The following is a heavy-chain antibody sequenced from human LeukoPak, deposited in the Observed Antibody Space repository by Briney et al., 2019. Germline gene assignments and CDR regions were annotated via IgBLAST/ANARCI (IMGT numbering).Heavy chain of an antibody. CDR2: ITSNSGAI. J-gene: IGHJ4*02. CDR3: TRDLSVVVRNPTFDY. V-gene: IGHV3-21*01. Sequence: GGSLRLSCAASGFTFRTYSMNWVRQAPGKGLEWVSSITSNSGAIFYADSVKGRFTISRDNAKNSLYLQMSSLGAEDTAVYYCTRDLSVVVRNPTFDYWGQGALVTVSA. D-gene: IGHD2-21*01. CDR1: GFTFRTYS.